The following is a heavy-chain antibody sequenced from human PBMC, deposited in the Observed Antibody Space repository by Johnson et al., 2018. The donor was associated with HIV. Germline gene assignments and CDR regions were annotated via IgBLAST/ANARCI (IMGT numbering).Heavy chain of an antibody. CDR1: GFTVSTNS. J-gene: IGHJ3*02. D-gene: IGHD5-24*01. CDR2: IYSGDST. CDR3: AREWLYGFDI. Sequence: MQLVESGGGLVQPGGSLRLSCAASGFTVSTNSMSWVRQAPGKGLEWVAIIYSGDSTYYADSLEGRFTISRDKSKNTVYLQMNSLRPEDTAVYYCAREWLYGFDIWGQGTMVTVSS. V-gene: IGHV3-66*01.